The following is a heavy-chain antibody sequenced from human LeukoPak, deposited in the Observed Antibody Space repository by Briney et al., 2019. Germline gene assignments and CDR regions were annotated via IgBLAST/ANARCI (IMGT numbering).Heavy chain of an antibody. CDR3: AKELATYYFDS. J-gene: IGHJ4*02. CDR2: LNWRSGSI. CDR1: GFNFAAHA. D-gene: IGHD5-12*01. V-gene: IGHV3-9*01. Sequence: SLRLSCTASGFNFAAHAMHWVRQAPGKGLEWVSGLNWRSGSIGYADSVKGRFTISRDNAKNSLYLEMNSLRPEDTAFYHCAKELATYYFDSWGQGTLVAVSS.